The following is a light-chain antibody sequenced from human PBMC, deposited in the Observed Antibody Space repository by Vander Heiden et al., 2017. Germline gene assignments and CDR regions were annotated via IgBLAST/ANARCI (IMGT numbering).Light chain of an antibody. J-gene: IGKJ2*01. V-gene: IGKV3-15*01. CDR2: GAS. CDR3: QQYNNRPPYT. CDR1: QSDSSN. Sequence: EIAMTQSPATLSVSTGERGTLPCRGSQSDSSNVGWYQQKPGQAPMLLICGASTRATGIPGRFSGSGSGTEFTLTISRLQSEDVAVYYCQQYNNRPPYTFGQGTKLEIK.